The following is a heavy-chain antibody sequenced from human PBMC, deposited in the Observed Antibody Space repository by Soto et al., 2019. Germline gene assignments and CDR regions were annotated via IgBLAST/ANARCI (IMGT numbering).Heavy chain of an antibody. D-gene: IGHD3-22*01. J-gene: IGHJ4*02. CDR3: ARHINLGRGYSHMAIDY. CDR1: GGSISSYY. V-gene: IGHV4-59*08. Sequence: SETLSLTCTVSGGSISSYYWSWIRQPPGKGLEWIGYIYYSGSTNYNPSLKSRVTISVDTSKNQFSLKLSSVTAADTAVYYCARHINLGRGYSHMAIDYWGQGTLVTVSS. CDR2: IYYSGST.